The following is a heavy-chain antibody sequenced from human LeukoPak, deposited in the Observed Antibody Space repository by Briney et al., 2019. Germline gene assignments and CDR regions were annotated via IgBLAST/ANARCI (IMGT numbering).Heavy chain of an antibody. CDR1: GVSSSSSY. D-gene: IGHD2-21*01. CDR3: ARQSFASPLDS. Sequence: SETLSLTCTVSGVSSSSSYWSWIRHPPGKGLEWIGYIFYTGDSNHNPSFKSRVSISLDTSKDQISLKPSSVTAADTAVYYCARQSFASPLDSWGQGTLVTVSS. CDR2: IFYTGDS. V-gene: IGHV4-59*08. J-gene: IGHJ4*02.